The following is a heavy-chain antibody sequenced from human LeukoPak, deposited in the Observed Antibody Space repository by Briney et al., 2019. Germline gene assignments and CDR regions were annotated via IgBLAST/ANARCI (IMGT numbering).Heavy chain of an antibody. V-gene: IGHV1-18*01. J-gene: IGHJ3*02. CDR1: GYTFTSYG. Sequence: ASVKVSCKASGYTFTSYGISWVRQAPGQGLEWMGWISAYNGNTNYAQKLQGRVTMTTDTSTSTAYMELRSLRSDDTAVYYCAREGYYYDSSGYYRNDAFDIWGQGTMVTVSS. D-gene: IGHD3-22*01. CDR3: AREGYYYDSSGYYRNDAFDI. CDR2: ISAYNGNT.